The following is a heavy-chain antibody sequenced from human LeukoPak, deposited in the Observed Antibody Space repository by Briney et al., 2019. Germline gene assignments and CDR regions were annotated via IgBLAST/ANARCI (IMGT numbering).Heavy chain of an antibody. V-gene: IGHV3-23*01. Sequence: GGSLRVSCAASGFTFSGYAMSWVRQAPGKGLEWVSPLRGNGGSTYYADYVKGRVTISRDNSTNTLYLQMNSLRAEDTAVYYCAKVGKYYYGSGSSVDSWGQGTLVTVSS. CDR3: AKVGKYYYGSGSSVDS. J-gene: IGHJ4*02. CDR2: LRGNGGST. CDR1: GFTFSGYA. D-gene: IGHD3-10*01.